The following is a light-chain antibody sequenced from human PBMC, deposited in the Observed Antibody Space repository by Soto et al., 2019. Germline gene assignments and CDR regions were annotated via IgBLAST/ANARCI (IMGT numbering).Light chain of an antibody. CDR2: AAS. CDR1: QSIATC. J-gene: IGKJ1*01. V-gene: IGKV1-39*01. CDR3: HQTYSIPPT. Sequence: DIQMTQSPSSLSASVGDRVTITCRASQSIATCLNWYQQKPGKAPNLLIYAASTLQTGVSSNFSGSASGTDFTLTITSLQPEDFATYFCHQTYSIPPTFGQGTKVDIK.